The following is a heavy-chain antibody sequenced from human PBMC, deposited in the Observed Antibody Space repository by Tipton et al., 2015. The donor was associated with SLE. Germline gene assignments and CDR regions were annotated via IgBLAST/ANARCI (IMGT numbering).Heavy chain of an antibody. CDR2: IYYNGNT. V-gene: IGHV4-59*11. J-gene: IGHJ3*02. Sequence: GLVKPSETLSLTCTVSGGSISSHYWSWIRQPPGKGLEWIGYIYYNGNTNYNPSLQSRVTISADKSKNQFSLEVNSVTAADTAVYFCARDGFMTTVTTRDAFDIWGQGTMVTVSS. CDR3: ARDGFMTTVTTRDAFDI. D-gene: IGHD4-17*01. CDR1: GGSISSHY.